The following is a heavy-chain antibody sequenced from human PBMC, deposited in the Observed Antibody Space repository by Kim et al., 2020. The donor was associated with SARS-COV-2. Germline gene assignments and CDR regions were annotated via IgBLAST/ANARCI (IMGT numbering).Heavy chain of an antibody. Sequence: GGSLRLSCAASVFPFGTYSLNWVRQAPGKGMEWVSSISGSSAIIYYADSVKGRFTISRDNARNSLYLQMNSLRVDDTAIYYCASFSTSAAASSGHWGQGTLVTVSS. J-gene: IGHJ4*02. V-gene: IGHV3-21*06. CDR1: VFPFGTYS. CDR2: ISGSSAII. D-gene: IGHD6-13*01. CDR3: ASFSTSAAASSGH.